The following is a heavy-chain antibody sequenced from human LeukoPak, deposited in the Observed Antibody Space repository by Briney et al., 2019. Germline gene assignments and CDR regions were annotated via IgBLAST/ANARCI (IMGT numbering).Heavy chain of an antibody. J-gene: IGHJ3*02. CDR3: ARDPEDYYDSSAYYDGFDM. D-gene: IGHD3-22*01. CDR2: ISSSSSTI. V-gene: IGHV3-11*01. Sequence: GGSLRLSCAASEFSVGSNYMTWVRQAPGKGLEWVSYISSSSSTIYYADSVKGRFTISRDNAKNSLYLQMNSLRAEDTAVYYCARDPEDYYDSSAYYDGFDMWGQGTMVTVSS. CDR1: EFSVGSNY.